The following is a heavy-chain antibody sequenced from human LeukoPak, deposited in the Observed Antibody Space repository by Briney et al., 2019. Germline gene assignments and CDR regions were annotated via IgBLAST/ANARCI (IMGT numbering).Heavy chain of an antibody. D-gene: IGHD4-17*01. J-gene: IGHJ5*02. CDR3: ARLMTTVTTRESIWFDP. CDR2: ISGSGGST. V-gene: IGHV3-23*01. CDR1: GFTFSSYG. Sequence: PGGSLRLSCAASGFTFSSYGMSWVRQAPGKGLEWVSAISGSGGSTYYADSVKGRFTISRDNSKNTLYLQMNSLRAEDTAVYYCARLMTTVTTRESIWFDPWGQGTLVTVSS.